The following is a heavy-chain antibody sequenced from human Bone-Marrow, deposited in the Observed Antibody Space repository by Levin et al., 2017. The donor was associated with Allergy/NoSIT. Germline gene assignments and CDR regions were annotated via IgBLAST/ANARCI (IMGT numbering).Heavy chain of an antibody. CDR3: AKDRDIVVVVAATPVL. D-gene: IGHD2-15*01. Sequence: GGSLRLSCAASGFTFSSYAMSWVRQAPGKGLEWVSAISGSGGSTYYADSVKGRFTISRDNSKNTLYLQMNSLRAEDTAVYYCAKDRDIVVVVAATPVLWGQGTLVTVSS. CDR1: GFTFSSYA. V-gene: IGHV3-23*01. CDR2: ISGSGGST. J-gene: IGHJ4*02.